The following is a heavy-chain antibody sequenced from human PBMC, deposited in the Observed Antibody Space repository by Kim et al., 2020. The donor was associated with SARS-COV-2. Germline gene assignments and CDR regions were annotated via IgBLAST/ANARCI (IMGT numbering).Heavy chain of an antibody. CDR3: ARGTRFLEWPIPTFDY. Sequence: KLQGRVTMTTDTSTSTAYMELRSLRSDDTAVYYCARGTRFLEWPIPTFDYWGQGTLVTVSS. V-gene: IGHV1-18*01. J-gene: IGHJ4*02. D-gene: IGHD3-3*01.